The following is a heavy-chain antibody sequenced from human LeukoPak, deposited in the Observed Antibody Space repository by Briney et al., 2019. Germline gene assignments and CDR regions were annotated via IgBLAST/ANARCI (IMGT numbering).Heavy chain of an antibody. CDR2: IRGSDGST. CDR1: GSTFSTYA. J-gene: IGHJ4*02. CDR3: AKDVYGDYGGLDY. D-gene: IGHD4-17*01. V-gene: IGHV3-23*01. Sequence: GESLRLSCAASGSTFSTYALSWVRQAPGKGLEWVSSIRGSDGSTYYADSVKGRFAISRDNSKNTLYLQMNSLRAEDTAVYYCAKDVYGDYGGLDYWGQGTLVTVSS.